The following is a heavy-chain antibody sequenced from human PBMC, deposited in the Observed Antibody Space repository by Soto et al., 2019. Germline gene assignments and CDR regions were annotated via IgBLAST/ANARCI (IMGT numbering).Heavy chain of an antibody. CDR3: ARGLLFLTTSGLAITYFDY. CDR1: SGSVSGYY. D-gene: IGHD3-3*01. V-gene: IGHV4-34*01. CDR2: ITHCAST. Sequence: SETLSLTSAVYSGSVSGYYCSWFSQSPGQGLEWIGEITHCASTTYSPSLKSRVTMSLDTSKNQFSLNMASMTAADTAVYYCARGLLFLTTSGLAITYFDYWGQGTLVTSPQ. J-gene: IGHJ4*02.